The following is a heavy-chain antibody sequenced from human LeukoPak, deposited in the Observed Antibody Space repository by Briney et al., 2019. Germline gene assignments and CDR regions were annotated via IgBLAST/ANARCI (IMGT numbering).Heavy chain of an antibody. D-gene: IGHD4-17*01. CDR2: IYSGGST. V-gene: IGHV3-66*01. CDR1: GFTVSSNY. CDR3: ARLDYGFDY. Sequence: GGSLRLSCAASGFTVSSNYMSWVRQAPGKGPEWVSVIYSGGSTYYADSVKGRFTISRDDAKHSLSLQMNSLRAEDTAVYYCARLDYGFDYWGHGTLVTVSS. J-gene: IGHJ4*01.